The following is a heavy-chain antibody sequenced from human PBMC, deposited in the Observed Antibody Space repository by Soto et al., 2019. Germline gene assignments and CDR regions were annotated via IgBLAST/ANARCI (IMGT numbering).Heavy chain of an antibody. CDR2: INPNSRGP. J-gene: IGHJ4*02. CDR1: VYSFTGYY. V-gene: IGHV1-2*02. Sequence: ASVKVSCTASVYSFTGYYIHWVRQAPGQGLEWMGWINPNSRGPNYAQKFQGRVTMTRDTSISTAYMELSGLSPDDTAVYYCSRDRGFYDSSGYDHFFDHWGQGTLVAVS. CDR3: SRDRGFYDSSGYDHFFDH. D-gene: IGHD3-22*01.